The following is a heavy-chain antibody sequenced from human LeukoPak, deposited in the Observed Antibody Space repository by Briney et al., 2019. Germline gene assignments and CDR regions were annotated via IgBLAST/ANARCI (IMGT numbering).Heavy chain of an antibody. D-gene: IGHD3-22*01. J-gene: IGHJ6*02. Sequence: SETLSLTCTVSGGSISSYYWSWIRQPPGKGLEWIGYIYSSGSTNYNPSLKSRVTISVDTSKNQFSLKLSSVTAADTAVYYCARDRYYDPSYYYYYGMYVWSQGTTVTVSS. V-gene: IGHV4-59*01. CDR1: GGSISSYY. CDR2: IYSSGST. CDR3: ARDRYYDPSYYYYYGMYV.